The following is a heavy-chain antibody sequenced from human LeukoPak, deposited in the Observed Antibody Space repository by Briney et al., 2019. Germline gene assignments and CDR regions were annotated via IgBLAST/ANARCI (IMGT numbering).Heavy chain of an antibody. J-gene: IGHJ4*02. Sequence: GGSLRLSCAASGFTFKTYAMMWVRQAPGKGLEWVSAIGGDGVSRDYSDSVKGRFTISRDNSKNTLYLQMNSLRVEDTALYFCAKRAGGTPDNWGLGTLVTGSS. V-gene: IGHV3-23*01. CDR1: GFTFKTYA. D-gene: IGHD1-14*01. CDR3: AKRAGGTPDN. CDR2: IGGDGVSR.